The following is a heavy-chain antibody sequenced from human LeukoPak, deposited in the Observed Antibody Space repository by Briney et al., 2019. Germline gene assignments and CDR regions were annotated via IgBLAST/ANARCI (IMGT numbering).Heavy chain of an antibody. CDR3: ARGGYYYFWCGYSMDY. J-gene: IGHJ4*02. D-gene: IGHD3-3*01. CDR2: MNPNSGNA. V-gene: IGHV1-8*01. Sequence: GASVKVSCKASGYTFTSYDINWVRQATGQGLEWMGWMNPNSGNAGYAQKFQGRVTMTRNTSISTAYMELSSLRSEDTAVYYCARGGYYYFWCGYSMDYWDQVTLVKVSS. CDR1: GYTFTSYD.